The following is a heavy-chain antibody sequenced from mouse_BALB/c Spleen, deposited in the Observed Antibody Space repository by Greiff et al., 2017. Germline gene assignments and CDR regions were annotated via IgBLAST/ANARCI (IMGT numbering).Heavy chain of an antibody. CDR1: GYTFTSYW. CDR2: INPSNGRT. V-gene: IGHV1S81*02. D-gene: IGHD2-14*01. Sequence: QVQLKQPGAELVKPGASVKLSCKASGYTFTSYWMHWVKQRPGQGLEWIGEINPSNGRTNYNEKFKSKATLTVDKSSSTAYMQLSSLTSEDSAVYYCARDPYYRYDGAMDYWGQGTSVTVSS. CDR3: ARDPYYRYDGAMDY. J-gene: IGHJ4*01.